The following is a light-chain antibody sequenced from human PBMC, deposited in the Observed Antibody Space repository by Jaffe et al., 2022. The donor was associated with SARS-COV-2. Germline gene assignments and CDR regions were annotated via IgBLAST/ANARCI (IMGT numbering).Light chain of an antibody. Sequence: DIQMTQSPSTLSASVGDIVTITCRASQSVSDWLAWYQQQPGKAPKLLIYKAFTLESGVPSRFSGSGYGTDFTLTISSLQPDDFATYYCQQYNGFPWTFGQGTKVEVK. CDR3: QQYNGFPWT. J-gene: IGKJ1*01. V-gene: IGKV1-5*03. CDR2: KAF. CDR1: QSVSDW.